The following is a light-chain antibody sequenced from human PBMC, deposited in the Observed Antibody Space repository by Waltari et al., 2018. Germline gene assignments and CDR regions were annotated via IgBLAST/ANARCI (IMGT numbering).Light chain of an antibody. J-gene: IGLJ3*02. CDR2: GDT. Sequence: YAYLCHQQSGQAPVLVVYGDTKRPSGIPERFSGSRSGTMATLTISGAQVEDEPDDVCFSTDSSGNHRRVFGGGTKLTVL. V-gene: IGLV3-10*01. CDR3: FSTDSSGNHRRV. CDR1: Y.